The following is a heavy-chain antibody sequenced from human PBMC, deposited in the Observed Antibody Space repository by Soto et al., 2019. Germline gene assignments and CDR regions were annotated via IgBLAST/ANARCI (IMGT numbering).Heavy chain of an antibody. Sequence: GGSLRLSCAASGFTFSSYGMHWVRQAPGKGLEWVAVIWYDGSNKYYADSVKGRFTISRDNSKNTLYLQMNSLRAEDTAVYYCARESFFGVVTPPYGMDGWGQGITVNVSS. CDR3: ARESFFGVVTPPYGMDG. CDR2: IWYDGSNK. V-gene: IGHV3-33*01. J-gene: IGHJ6*02. D-gene: IGHD3-3*01. CDR1: GFTFSSYG.